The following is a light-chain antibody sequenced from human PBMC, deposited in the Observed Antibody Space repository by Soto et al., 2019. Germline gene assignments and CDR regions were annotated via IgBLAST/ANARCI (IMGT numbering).Light chain of an antibody. CDR2: DAS. J-gene: IGKJ1*01. V-gene: IGKV1-5*01. CDR1: QSISSW. Sequence: DIQMTQSPSTLSASVGDRVTITCRASQSISSWLAWYQQKPGKAPKLLIYDASSLESGVPSRFSGSGPGTEFTLTISSLQPDDFATYYCQQYNSAWTFGQGTKVDIK. CDR3: QQYNSAWT.